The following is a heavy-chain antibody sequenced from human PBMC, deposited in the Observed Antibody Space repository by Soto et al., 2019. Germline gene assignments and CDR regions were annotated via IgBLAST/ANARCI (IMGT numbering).Heavy chain of an antibody. J-gene: IGHJ4*02. CDR1: GDTFSSYT. CDR2: TIPILSMS. V-gene: IGHV1-69*02. Sequence: QVHLVQSGPELKKPGSSVRVSCKASGDTFSSYTINWVRQAPGLGLEWMGRTIPILSMSNYALKFQARLTITADKSTSTAYMELSSLRSEDTAMYYCATSYGSGSQAFDHWGQGALVTVSS. D-gene: IGHD3-10*01. CDR3: ATSYGSGSQAFDH.